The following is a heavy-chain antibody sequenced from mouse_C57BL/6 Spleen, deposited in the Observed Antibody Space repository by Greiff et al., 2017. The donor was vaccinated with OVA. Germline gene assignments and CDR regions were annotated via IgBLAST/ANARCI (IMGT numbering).Heavy chain of an antibody. CDR3: ARATTNWYVDG. D-gene: IGHD1-1*01. Sequence: EVQLQQSGPELVKPGASVKISCKASGYSFTGYYMNWVKQSPEKSLEWIGDFNPSTGGTTYNQKFKAKATLTVDKSSSTAYMQLKSLTSEDSAVYYCARATTNWYVDGWGTGTTVTVSS. J-gene: IGHJ1*03. V-gene: IGHV1-42*01. CDR2: FNPSTGGT. CDR1: GYSFTGYY.